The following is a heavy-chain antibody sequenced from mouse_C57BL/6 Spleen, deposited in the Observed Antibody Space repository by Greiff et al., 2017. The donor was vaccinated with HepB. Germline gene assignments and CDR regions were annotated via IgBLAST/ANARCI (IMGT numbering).Heavy chain of an antibody. J-gene: IGHJ1*03. CDR2: IDPSDSYT. D-gene: IGHD1-1*01. V-gene: IGHV1-69*01. CDR3: ARSGSSCWYFDV. CDR1: GYTFTSYW. Sequence: QVQLQQPGAELVMPGASVKLSCKASGYTFTSYWMHWVKQRPGQGLEWIGEIDPSDSYTNYNQKFKGKSTLTVDKSSSTAYMQLSSLTSEDSAVYYCARSGSSCWYFDVWGTGTTVTVSS.